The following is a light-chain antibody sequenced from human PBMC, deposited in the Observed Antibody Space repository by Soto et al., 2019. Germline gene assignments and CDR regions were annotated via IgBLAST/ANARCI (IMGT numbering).Light chain of an antibody. Sequence: DIQMTQSPSSLSASVGDRVTITCQASQAITKYLSWYQQKPGKAPKLLIYDASNLESGVPSRFSGSGSGTDFSFTISSLQPEDIATYFCQQYDDLPLTFGGGTKVEIK. CDR3: QQYDDLPLT. CDR1: QAITKY. CDR2: DAS. V-gene: IGKV1-33*01. J-gene: IGKJ4*01.